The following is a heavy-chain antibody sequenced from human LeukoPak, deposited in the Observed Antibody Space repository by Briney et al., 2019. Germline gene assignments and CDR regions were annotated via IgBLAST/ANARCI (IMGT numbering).Heavy chain of an antibody. J-gene: IGHJ4*02. CDR2: IKQDVSVK. D-gene: IGHD6-6*01. CDR1: GFTFSSYL. CDR3: ARDPAAAPYFDY. V-gene: IGHV3-7*01. Sequence: GGSLRLSCAASGFTFSSYLMNWVRQAPGKGLEWVATIKQDVSVKNYVGSVKGRFTVSRDNAKNLVYLQMSSLRAEDTAVYYCARDPAAAPYFDYWGQGALVTVSS.